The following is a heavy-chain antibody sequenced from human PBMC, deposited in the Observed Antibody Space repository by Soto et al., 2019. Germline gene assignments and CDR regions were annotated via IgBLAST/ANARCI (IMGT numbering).Heavy chain of an antibody. V-gene: IGHV4-34*01. D-gene: IGHD5-18*01. Sequence: QVQLQQWGAGLLKPSETLSLTCAVYGGSFSGYYWSWIRQPPGKGLEWIGEINHGEGTNYNPSLKSRVTISVDTSKNQFSLKLSSVTAADTAVYYCARAGNLYSYGKGGYWGQGTLVTVSS. J-gene: IGHJ4*02. CDR3: ARAGNLYSYGKGGY. CDR1: GGSFSGYY. CDR2: INHGEGT.